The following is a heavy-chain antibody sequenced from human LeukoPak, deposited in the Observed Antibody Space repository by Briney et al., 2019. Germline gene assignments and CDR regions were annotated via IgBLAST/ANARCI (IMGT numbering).Heavy chain of an antibody. V-gene: IGHV4-30-4*01. D-gene: IGHD3-10*01. Sequence: PSETLSLTCTVSGGSISAGDYYWSWIRQSPGKGLEWIGYIYSSGSDYYNPSLRSRLTISIDTSKNHFSLKLSSVTAADTAVYYCARVRMSITMVRGVIGYYYYGMDVWGQGTTVTVSS. CDR2: IYSSGSD. CDR3: ARVRMSITMVRGVIGYYYYGMDV. CDR1: GGSISAGDYY. J-gene: IGHJ6*02.